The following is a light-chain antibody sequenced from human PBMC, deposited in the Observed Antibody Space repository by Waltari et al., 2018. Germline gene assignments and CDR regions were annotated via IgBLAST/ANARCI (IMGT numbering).Light chain of an antibody. Sequence: QTVVTQEPSFSVSPGGTVTLTCGLISGSVSNRYYPSWYQQTPGQAPRTVIYNTNTRSSGVPDRFSGSILGNKAALTITGAQSDDESDYYCLLFMGNGIWVFGGGTKLTVL. CDR1: SGSVSNRYY. CDR3: LLFMGNGIWV. V-gene: IGLV8-61*01. J-gene: IGLJ3*02. CDR2: NTN.